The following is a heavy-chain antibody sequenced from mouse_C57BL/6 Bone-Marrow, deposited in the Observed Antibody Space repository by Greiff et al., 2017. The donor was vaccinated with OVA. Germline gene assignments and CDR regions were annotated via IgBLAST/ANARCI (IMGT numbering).Heavy chain of an antibody. V-gene: IGHV1-59*01. Sequence: VQLQQPGAELVRPGTSVKLSCKASGYTFTSYWMHWVKQRPGQGLEWIGVIDPSDSYTNYNQKFKGKATLTVDTSSSTAYMQLSSLTSEDSAVYYCARQLRLPCEDYWGQGTTLTVSS. J-gene: IGHJ2*01. CDR2: IDPSDSYT. CDR3: ARQLRLPCEDY. D-gene: IGHD3-2*02. CDR1: GYTFTSYW.